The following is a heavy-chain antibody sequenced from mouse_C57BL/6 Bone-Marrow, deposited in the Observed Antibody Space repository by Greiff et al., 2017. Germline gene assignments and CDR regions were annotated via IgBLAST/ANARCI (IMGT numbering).Heavy chain of an antibody. Sequence: EVMLLESGGGLVKPGGSLKLSCAASGFTFSDYGMHWVRQAPEKGLEWVAYISSGSSTIYYADTVKGRFTISRDNAKNTLFLQMTSLRSEDTAMYYCARGAGQAWFAYWGQGTLVTVSA. CDR3: ARGAGQAWFAY. D-gene: IGHD6-1*01. CDR1: GFTFSDYG. CDR2: ISSGSSTI. J-gene: IGHJ3*01. V-gene: IGHV5-17*01.